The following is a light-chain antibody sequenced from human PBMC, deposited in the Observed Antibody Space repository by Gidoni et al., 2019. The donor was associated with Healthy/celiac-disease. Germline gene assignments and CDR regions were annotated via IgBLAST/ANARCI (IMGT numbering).Light chain of an antibody. Sequence: PGQRVTISCSGSSSNIGSNYVYWYQQLPGTAPTLLISRNNRRPSWVPDRFSGSKSGTSASLAIRGLRSEDEADYYCAAWDDSLSGRVFGGGTKLTVL. CDR1: SSNIGSNY. V-gene: IGLV1-47*01. CDR3: AAWDDSLSGRV. J-gene: IGLJ3*02. CDR2: RNN.